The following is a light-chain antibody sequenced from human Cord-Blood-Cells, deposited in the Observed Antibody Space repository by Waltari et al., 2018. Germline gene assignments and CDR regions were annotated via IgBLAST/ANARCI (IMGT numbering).Light chain of an antibody. Sequence: EIVLTQSPGTLSLSQGDRATLSCRASQSVSSSYLAWYQQKPGQAPRLLIYGASSRATGIPDRFSGSGSGTDFTLTISRLEPEDFAVYYCQQYGSSPPRFTFGPGTKVDIK. CDR3: QQYGSSPPRFT. J-gene: IGKJ3*01. CDR2: GAS. V-gene: IGKV3-20*01. CDR1: QSVSSSY.